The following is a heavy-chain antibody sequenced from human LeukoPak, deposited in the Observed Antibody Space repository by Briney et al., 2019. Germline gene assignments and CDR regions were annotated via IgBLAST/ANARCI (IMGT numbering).Heavy chain of an antibody. CDR2: IYYSGST. Sequence: SETLSLTCTVSGGSISSYYWSWIRQPPGKGLEWIWYIYYSGSTNYNPSLKSRVTISVDTSKNQFSLKLSSVTAADMAVYYCARVIQVRGVIADYGMDVWGKGTTVTVSS. J-gene: IGHJ6*04. V-gene: IGHV4-59*01. CDR3: ARVIQVRGVIADYGMDV. CDR1: GGSISSYY. D-gene: IGHD3-10*01.